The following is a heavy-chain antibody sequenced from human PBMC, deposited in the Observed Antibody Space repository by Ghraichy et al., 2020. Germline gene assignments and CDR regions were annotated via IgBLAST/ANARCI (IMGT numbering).Heavy chain of an antibody. Sequence: GESLNISCAATGFSLSSYGMHWVRQAPGKGLEWVAYLRFEGSDKYYEDSVKGRFTISRDTSKNTLYLQMNTLRVEDTAVYYCARDWRDSAIDYWGQGTLVTVSS. CDR2: LRFEGSDK. V-gene: IGHV3-30*02. CDR3: ARDWRDSAIDY. CDR1: GFSLSSYG. D-gene: IGHD5-18*01. J-gene: IGHJ4*02.